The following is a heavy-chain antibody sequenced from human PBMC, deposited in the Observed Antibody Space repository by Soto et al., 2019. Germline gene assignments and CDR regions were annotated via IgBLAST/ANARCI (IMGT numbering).Heavy chain of an antibody. D-gene: IGHD3-10*01. J-gene: IGHJ4*02. Sequence: PGGSLRLSCAASGFTFSDYYMTWIRQAPGQGLEWVSQISSSGNSIDYGESVRGRFTITRDNAKKSLYLQMNGLTAEDTAGDYCARRRYGSGSNDFWGQGIKVTVSS. CDR2: ISSSGNSI. V-gene: IGHV3-11*01. CDR1: GFTFSDYY. CDR3: ARRRYGSGSNDF.